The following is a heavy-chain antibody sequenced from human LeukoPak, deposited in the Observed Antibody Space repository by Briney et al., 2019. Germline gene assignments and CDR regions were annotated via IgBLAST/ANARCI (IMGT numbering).Heavy chain of an antibody. D-gene: IGHD3-10*01. J-gene: IGHJ6*04. CDR3: ARDRRGYYYGMDV. CDR1: GFTFSSYA. V-gene: IGHV3-30*04. CDR2: ISYDGSNK. Sequence: GGSLRLSCAASGFTFSSYAMHWVRQAPGKGLEWVAVISYDGSNKYYADSVKGRFTISRDNSKNTLYLQMNSPRAEDTAVYYCARDRRGYYYGMDVWGKGTTVTVSS.